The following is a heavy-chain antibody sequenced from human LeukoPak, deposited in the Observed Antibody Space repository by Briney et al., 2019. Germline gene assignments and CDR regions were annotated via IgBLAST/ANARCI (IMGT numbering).Heavy chain of an antibody. V-gene: IGHV3-23*01. Sequence: GGSLRLPCAASGFTFSSYAMSWVRQAPGKGLEWVSAISGSGGSTYYADSVKGRFTISGDNSKNTLFLQMNSLRAEDTAVYYCANHILGYCSGGSCANFDHWGQGTLVTVSS. CDR3: ANHILGYCSGGSCANFDH. CDR2: ISGSGGST. CDR1: GFTFSSYA. J-gene: IGHJ4*02. D-gene: IGHD2-15*01.